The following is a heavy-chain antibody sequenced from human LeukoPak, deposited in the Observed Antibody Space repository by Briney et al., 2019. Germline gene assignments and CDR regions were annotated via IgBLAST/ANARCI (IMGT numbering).Heavy chain of an antibody. CDR3: ARELVATPTDLYYFDY. J-gene: IGHJ4*02. Sequence: SETLSLTCTVSGGSISSYYWSWIRQPPGKGLEWIGYIYYSGSTNYNPSLKSRVTISVDTSKNRFSLKLSSVTAADTAVYYCARELVATPTDLYYFDYWGQGTLVTVSS. CDR1: GGSISSYY. V-gene: IGHV4-59*01. D-gene: IGHD5-12*01. CDR2: IYYSGST.